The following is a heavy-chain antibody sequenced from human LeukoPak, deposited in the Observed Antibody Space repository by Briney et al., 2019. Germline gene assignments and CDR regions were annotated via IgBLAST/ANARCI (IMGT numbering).Heavy chain of an antibody. J-gene: IGHJ5*02. Sequence: GASVKVSCKASGYTFIGYYMHWVRQAPGQRLEWMGWINPNSGGTNYAQKFQGRVTMTRDTSISTAYMELSRLRSDDTAVYYCARAGYSSGWYWFDPWGQGTLVTVSS. CDR3: ARAGYSSGWYWFDP. CDR2: INPNSGGT. V-gene: IGHV1-2*02. D-gene: IGHD6-19*01. CDR1: GYTFIGYY.